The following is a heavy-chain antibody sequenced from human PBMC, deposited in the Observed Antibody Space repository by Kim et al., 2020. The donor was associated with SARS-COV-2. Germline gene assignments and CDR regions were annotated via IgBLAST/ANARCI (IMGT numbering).Heavy chain of an antibody. CDR3: ARDPSRGYGGPVLNWFDP. Sequence: SETLSLTCTVSGGSISSSSYYWGWIRQPPGKGLEWIGSIYYSGSTYYNPSLKSRVTISVDTSKNQFSLKLSSVTAADTAVYYCARDPSRGYGGPVLNWFDPWGQGTLVTVSS. D-gene: IGHD5-18*01. V-gene: IGHV4-39*07. CDR1: GGSISSSSYY. J-gene: IGHJ5*02. CDR2: IYYSGST.